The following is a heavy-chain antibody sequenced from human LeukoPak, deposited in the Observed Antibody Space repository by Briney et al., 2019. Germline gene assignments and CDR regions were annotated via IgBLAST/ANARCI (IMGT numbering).Heavy chain of an antibody. CDR1: GYTFTNYG. D-gene: IGHD6-19*01. CDR2: IWFDGSNK. Sequence: SCEASGYTFTNYGISWVRQAPGKGLEWVAVIWFDGSNKFYADSVQGRFTISRDNSKNTLYLQMNSLRAEDTAVYYCASSAGALIDCWGQGTLVIVSS. V-gene: IGHV3-33*01. J-gene: IGHJ4*02. CDR3: ASSAGALIDC.